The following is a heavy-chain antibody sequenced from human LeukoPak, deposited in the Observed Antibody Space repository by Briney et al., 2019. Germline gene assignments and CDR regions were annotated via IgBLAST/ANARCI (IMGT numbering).Heavy chain of an antibody. V-gene: IGHV3-21*01. CDR2: IISSSSYI. CDR1: GFTFSSYS. Sequence: GGSLRLSCAASGFTFSSYSMNWVRQAPGKGLEWVSSIISSSSYIYYADSVKGRFTISRDNAKNSLYLQMNSLRAEDTAVYYCARVGGYDVYFDYWGQGTLVTVSS. D-gene: IGHD5-12*01. J-gene: IGHJ4*02. CDR3: ARVGGYDVYFDY.